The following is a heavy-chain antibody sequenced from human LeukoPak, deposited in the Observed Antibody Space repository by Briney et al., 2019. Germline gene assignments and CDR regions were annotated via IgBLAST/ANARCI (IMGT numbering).Heavy chain of an antibody. CDR2: IYPSGST. CDR3: ARDGRAGSLFAY. CDR1: GDSIGNYY. J-gene: IGHJ4*02. D-gene: IGHD6-19*01. V-gene: IGHV4-4*07. Sequence: SETLSLTCTVSGDSIGNYYWSWIRQSAGEGLEWIGRIYPSGSTTYNPSLESRVTISVDTSKNQFSLKLSSVTAADTAIYYCARDGRAGSLFAYWGQGTLVTVSS.